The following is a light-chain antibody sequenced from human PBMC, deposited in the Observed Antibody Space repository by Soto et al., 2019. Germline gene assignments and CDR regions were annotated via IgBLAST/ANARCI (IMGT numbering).Light chain of an antibody. J-gene: IGKJ5*01. Sequence: EMVLTQSPGTLSLSPGERATLSCRASQSVSSSYLAWYQQKPGQAPRLLIYGASSRATGIPDRFSGSGSGTDFTLTSSRLEPEDFAVYYCQQYGSSPVTFDQGTRLEIK. CDR3: QQYGSSPVT. CDR2: GAS. CDR1: QSVSSSY. V-gene: IGKV3-20*01.